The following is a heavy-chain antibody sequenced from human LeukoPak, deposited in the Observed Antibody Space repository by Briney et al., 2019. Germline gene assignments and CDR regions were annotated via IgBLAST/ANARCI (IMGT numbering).Heavy chain of an antibody. CDR3: VREGNELLSKNFDY. D-gene: IGHD2-21*02. J-gene: IGHJ4*02. Sequence: ASVKVSCKASGYTFTGYYMHWVRQAPGQGLEWMGYINPHSGGTSSPQKFQGRVTMTTDTSISAAYMELSSLISDDTAMYYCVREGNELLSKNFDYWGQGTLVTVSS. CDR2: INPHSGGT. V-gene: IGHV1-2*02. CDR1: GYTFTGYY.